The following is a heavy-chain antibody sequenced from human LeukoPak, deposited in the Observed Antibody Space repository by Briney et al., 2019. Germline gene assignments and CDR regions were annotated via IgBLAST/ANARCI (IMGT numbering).Heavy chain of an antibody. J-gene: IGHJ4*02. D-gene: IGHD2-8*02. CDR2: IDTGGSNT. CDR1: GFTFSSYW. V-gene: IGHV3-74*01. CDR3: ARGLLGIDF. Sequence: GGSLRLSCAPSGFTFSSYWMHWVRQAPGKGLMWVSRIDTGGSNTNYADSVEGRFTISRDNAKNTLYLQMNGLRAEDTAVYYCARGLLGIDFWGQGTLVTVSS.